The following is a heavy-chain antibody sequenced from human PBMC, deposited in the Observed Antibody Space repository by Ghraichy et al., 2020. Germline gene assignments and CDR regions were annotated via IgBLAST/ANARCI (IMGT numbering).Heavy chain of an antibody. CDR2: IKSKTDGGTT. Sequence: GGSLRLSCAASGFTFSNAWMSWVRQAPGKGLEWVGRIKSKTDGGTTDYAAPVKGRFTISRDDSKNTLYLQMNSLKTEDTAVYYCTTADYGDRYYFDYWGQGTLVTGAS. CDR3: TTADYGDRYYFDY. J-gene: IGHJ4*02. D-gene: IGHD4-17*01. V-gene: IGHV3-15*01. CDR1: GFTFSNAW.